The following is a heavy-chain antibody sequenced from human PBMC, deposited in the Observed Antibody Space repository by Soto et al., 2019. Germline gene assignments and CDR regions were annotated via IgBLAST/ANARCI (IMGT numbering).Heavy chain of an antibody. J-gene: IGHJ6*02. CDR1: GGTFSSYA. CDR2: IIPIFVTA. Sequence: QVQLVQSGAEVKKPGSSVKVSCKASGGTFSSYAISWVRQAPGQGLEWMGGIIPIFVTANYAQKFQGRVTITADECKSTAYMELCSLRSDDTAVYYCASAFWTGPLYYGMDVWGQGTTVTVSS. CDR3: ASAFWTGPLYYGMDV. V-gene: IGHV1-69*12. D-gene: IGHD3-3*01.